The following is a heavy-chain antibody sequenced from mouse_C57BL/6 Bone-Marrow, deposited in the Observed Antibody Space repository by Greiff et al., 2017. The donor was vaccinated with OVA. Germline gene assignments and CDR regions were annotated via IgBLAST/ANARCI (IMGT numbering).Heavy chain of an antibody. J-gene: IGHJ4*01. Sequence: QVQLKESGPGLVAPSQSLSITCTVSGFSLTSYGVHWVRQPPGKGLEWLVVIWSDGSTTYNSALKSRLSISKDNSKSQVFLKMNSLQTDDTAMYYCARHPGSSLYYYAMDYWGQGTSVTVSS. CDR2: IWSDGST. CDR1: GFSLTSYG. CDR3: ARHPGSSLYYYAMDY. D-gene: IGHD1-1*01. V-gene: IGHV2-6-1*01.